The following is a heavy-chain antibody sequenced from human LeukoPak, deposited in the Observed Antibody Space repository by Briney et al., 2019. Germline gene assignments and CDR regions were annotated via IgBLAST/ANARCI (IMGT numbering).Heavy chain of an antibody. D-gene: IGHD3-16*02. CDR2: ISAYNCNT. Sequence: ASVKVSCKASGYTFTSYGSSGVRQAPGQGLEWMGWISAYNCNTNYAQKLQGRVTMTTDTSTSTAYMELRRLRSDDTDVYYCAIYDYDYVWGSYRLNNWFDPWGQGTLVTVSS. V-gene: IGHV1-18*01. J-gene: IGHJ5*02. CDR3: AIYDYDYVWGSYRLNNWFDP. CDR1: GYTFTSYG.